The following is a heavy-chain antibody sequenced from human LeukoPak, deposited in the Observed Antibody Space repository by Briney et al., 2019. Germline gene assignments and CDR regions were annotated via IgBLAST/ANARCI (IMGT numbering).Heavy chain of an antibody. J-gene: IGHJ3*02. Sequence: ASVKVSCKASGYTFTDYFIHWVRQAPGQGLEWMGWINPTSGGPNYAQKFQGRVTMTRDTSIATAYMGLTRLRSDDTAIYYCASRGYYYASDIWGQGTMVTVS. CDR1: GYTFTDYF. D-gene: IGHD3-22*01. CDR3: ASRGYYYASDI. CDR2: INPTSGGP. V-gene: IGHV1-2*02.